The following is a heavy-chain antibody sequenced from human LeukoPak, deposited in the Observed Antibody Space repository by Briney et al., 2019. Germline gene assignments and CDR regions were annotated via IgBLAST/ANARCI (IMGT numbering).Heavy chain of an antibody. D-gene: IGHD6-19*01. Sequence: ASVKVSCKASGYTLTTYGISWVRQAPGQGLEWMGWISAYNANTNFAQKFQGRVTMTTDTSTSTAYMELRSLRSDDTAVYYCARLYSTGWTYYFDYWGQGSLVTVSS. CDR3: ARLYSTGWTYYFDY. J-gene: IGHJ4*02. CDR2: ISAYNANT. V-gene: IGHV1-18*01. CDR1: GYTLTTYG.